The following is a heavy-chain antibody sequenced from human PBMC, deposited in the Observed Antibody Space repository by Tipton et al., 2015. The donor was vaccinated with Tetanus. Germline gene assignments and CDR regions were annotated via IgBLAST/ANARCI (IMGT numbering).Heavy chain of an antibody. J-gene: IGHJ4*02. D-gene: IGHD6-13*01. CDR3: ARGGIAAAGGGLDY. CDR2: IDYFGST. V-gene: IGHV4-59*01. Sequence: TLSLTCTVSGGSISTYHWNWIRQSPGKGLEWIGYIDYFGSTKYNPSLKSRVAMSVDTSKNQFSLKLSSVTAADTAVYYCARGGIAAAGGGLDYWGRGTLVTVSS. CDR1: GGSISTYH.